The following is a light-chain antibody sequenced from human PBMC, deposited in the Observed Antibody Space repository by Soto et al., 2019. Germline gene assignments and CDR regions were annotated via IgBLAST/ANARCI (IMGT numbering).Light chain of an antibody. CDR3: CSYAGSYPYV. V-gene: IGLV2-11*01. Sequence: QSVLTQPRAVSGSPGQSVTISCTGTSSDVGGYNYVSWYQQHPGKVPKLMIYDVSKRPSGVPDRFSGSKSGNTASLTISGLQAEDEADYYCCSYAGSYPYVFGTGTRSPS. J-gene: IGLJ1*01. CDR1: SSDVGGYNY. CDR2: DVS.